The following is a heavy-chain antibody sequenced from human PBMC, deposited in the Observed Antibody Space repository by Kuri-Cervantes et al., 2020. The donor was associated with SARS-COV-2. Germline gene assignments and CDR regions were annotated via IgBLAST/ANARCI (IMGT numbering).Heavy chain of an antibody. D-gene: IGHD5-24*01. J-gene: IGHJ4*02. Sequence: ASVKVSCKASGGTFSSYAISWVRQAPGQGLEWMGIINPSGGSTSYAQKFQGRVTMTRDTSTSTVYMELSSLRSEDTAVYYCARDWGRDGYNPFDYWGQGTLVTVSS. CDR3: ARDWGRDGYNPFDY. V-gene: IGHV1-46*01. CDR2: INPSGGST. CDR1: GGTFSSYA.